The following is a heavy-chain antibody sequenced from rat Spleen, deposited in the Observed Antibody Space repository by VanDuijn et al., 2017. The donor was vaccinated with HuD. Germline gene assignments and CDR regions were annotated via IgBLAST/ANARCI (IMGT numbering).Heavy chain of an antibody. D-gene: IGHD4-3*01. J-gene: IGHJ2*01. CDR1: GFTFSDYY. Sequence: EVQLVESGGGLVQPGRSLKLSCAASGFTFSDYYMAWVRQAPKKGLEWVATISYDGSSTYYRDSVKGRFTISRDNAKSTLYLQMDSLRSEDTATYYCARPPYNSVDYWGQGVMVTVSS. CDR3: ARPPYNSVDY. V-gene: IGHV5-7*01. CDR2: ISYDGSST.